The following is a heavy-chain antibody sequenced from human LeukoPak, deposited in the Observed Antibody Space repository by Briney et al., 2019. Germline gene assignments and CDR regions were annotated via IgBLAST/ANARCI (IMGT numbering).Heavy chain of an antibody. Sequence: ASVKVSCKASGYTFTSYGISWVRQAPGQGLKWMGWISAYNGNTNYAQKLQGRVTMTTDTSTSTAYMELRSLRSDDTAVYYCARILMTTVTTAGDIWGQGTMVTVSS. J-gene: IGHJ3*02. D-gene: IGHD4-17*01. V-gene: IGHV1-18*01. CDR2: ISAYNGNT. CDR3: ARILMTTVTTAGDI. CDR1: GYTFTSYG.